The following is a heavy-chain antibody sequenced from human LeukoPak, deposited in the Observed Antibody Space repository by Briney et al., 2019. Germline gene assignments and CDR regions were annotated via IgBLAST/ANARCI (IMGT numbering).Heavy chain of an antibody. Sequence: ASVKVSCKASGYTFTSYGISWVRQAPGQGLEWMGWISAYYGNTNYAQKLQGRVTMTTDTSTSTAYMELRSLRSDDTAVYYCARPRGCRSTSCPKNWFDPWGQGTLVTVSS. CDR2: ISAYYGNT. CDR3: ARPRGCRSTSCPKNWFDP. CDR1: GYTFTSYG. D-gene: IGHD2-2*01. V-gene: IGHV1-18*01. J-gene: IGHJ5*02.